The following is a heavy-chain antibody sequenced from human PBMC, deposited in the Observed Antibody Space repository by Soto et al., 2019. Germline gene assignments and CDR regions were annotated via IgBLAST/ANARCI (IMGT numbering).Heavy chain of an antibody. Sequence: QVQLVQSGAEVKKPGASVKVSCKASGYTFVAFDIAWVRQASGQGLAWVGWVNPDTGDTAYKREFQGRLSMTRDTSINTVYMELSSLTPDDTAMYFCVRQAGGASTPGDDYWGQGTLGTVSP. J-gene: IGHJ4*02. CDR1: GYTFVAFD. D-gene: IGHD2-15*01. V-gene: IGHV1-8*01. CDR2: VNPDTGDT. CDR3: VRQAGGASTPGDDY.